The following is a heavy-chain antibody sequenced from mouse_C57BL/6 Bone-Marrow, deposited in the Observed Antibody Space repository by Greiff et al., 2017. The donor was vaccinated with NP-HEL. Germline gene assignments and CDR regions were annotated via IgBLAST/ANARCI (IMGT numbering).Heavy chain of an antibody. CDR2: ISNGGGST. CDR1: GFTFSDYY. J-gene: IGHJ4*01. CDR3: ARQRLYYAMDY. D-gene: IGHD3-2*02. V-gene: IGHV5-12*01. Sequence: EVKLVESGGGLVQPGGSLKLSCAASGFTFSDYYMYWVRQTPEKRLEWVAYISNGGGSTYYPDTVKGRFTISRDNAKNTLYLQMRRLKSEDTAMYYCARQRLYYAMDYWGQGTSVTVST.